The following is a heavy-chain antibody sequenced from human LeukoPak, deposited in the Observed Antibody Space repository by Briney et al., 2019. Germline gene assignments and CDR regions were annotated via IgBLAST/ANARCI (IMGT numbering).Heavy chain of an antibody. J-gene: IGHJ4*02. CDR3: VVRITMIVED. Sequence: GGALRLSCAASGFTFSIYGMHWVRQARVKGLEWVAFIRCDGSNKYYVDAVKGRFTVSRDNSKNTLYLQMNSLRAEDTGVYYCVVRITMIVEDWGQGTLVTASS. D-gene: IGHD3-22*01. CDR2: IRCDGSNK. CDR1: GFTFSIYG. V-gene: IGHV3-30*02.